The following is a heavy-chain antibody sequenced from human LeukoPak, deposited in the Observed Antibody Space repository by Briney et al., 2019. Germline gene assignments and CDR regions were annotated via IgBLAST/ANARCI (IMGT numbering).Heavy chain of an antibody. D-gene: IGHD3/OR15-3a*01. J-gene: IGHJ4*02. V-gene: IGHV4-59*12. CDR1: GGSISSYY. Sequence: SETLSLTCTVPGGSISSYYWSWIRQPPGKGLEWIGYVYYSGRTNYNPSLKSRVTISVDTSKNQFSLKLSSVTAADTAVYYCARDGTGPFDYWGQGTLVTVSS. CDR2: VYYSGRT. CDR3: ARDGTGPFDY.